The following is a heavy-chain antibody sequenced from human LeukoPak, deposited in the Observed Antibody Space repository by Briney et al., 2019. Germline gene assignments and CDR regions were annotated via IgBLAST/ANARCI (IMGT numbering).Heavy chain of an antibody. V-gene: IGHV3-7*01. D-gene: IGHD2-8*02. Sequence: GGSLRLSCAASGFTFSNYWMTWVRQAPGRGLEWVAVIKQDGSDKYYVDSVKGRFTISRDNAKNSLYLQMNSLRAEDTAVYYCARGAPTGVDYFDYWGQGTLVTVSS. CDR2: IKQDGSDK. CDR3: ARGAPTGVDYFDY. CDR1: GFTFSNYW. J-gene: IGHJ4*02.